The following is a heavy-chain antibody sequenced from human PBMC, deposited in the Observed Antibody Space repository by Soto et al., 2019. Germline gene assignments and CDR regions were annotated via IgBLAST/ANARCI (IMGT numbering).Heavy chain of an antibody. Sequence: GASVKVSCKASGFTFNIYGFTWMRQAPGQGLDWLGWISAYNGNTNYAQKLQGRVTMTTDTSTSTAYMELRSLRSDDTAVYYCARESAPTMIVWVGAFDIWGQGTMVTVSS. CDR1: GFTFNIYG. CDR2: ISAYNGNT. J-gene: IGHJ3*02. D-gene: IGHD3-22*01. V-gene: IGHV1-18*04. CDR3: ARESAPTMIVWVGAFDI.